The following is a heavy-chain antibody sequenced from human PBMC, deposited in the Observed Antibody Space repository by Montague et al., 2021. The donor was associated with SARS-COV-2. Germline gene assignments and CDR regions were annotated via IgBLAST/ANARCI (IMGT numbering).Heavy chain of an antibody. Sequence: SLRLSFSASGFTFSSYDMHWVRQVTGEGLEWVSAINIVGDTYYSASVKGRFTISRENAKNSLYLQMNSLRAADTAVYYCLREPRYRGNDFYGMDVWGQGTTVTVSS. CDR1: GFTFSSYD. CDR2: INIVGDT. CDR3: LREPRYRGNDFYGMDV. J-gene: IGHJ6*02. V-gene: IGHV3-13*01. D-gene: IGHD5-12*01.